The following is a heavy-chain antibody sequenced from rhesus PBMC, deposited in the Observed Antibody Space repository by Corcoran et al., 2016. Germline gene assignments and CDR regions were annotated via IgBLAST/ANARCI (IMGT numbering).Heavy chain of an antibody. CDR1: GGSISGYYY. Sequence: QVQLQESGPGLVKPSETLSLTCTVSGGSISGYYYWCWIRPPPGKGLEWIGGIYVNSASTYSNPSLKSRVTISKDTSKNQFSLKLSSVTAADTAVYYCARPQYSSSYYFDYWGQGVLVTVSS. CDR3: ARPQYSSSYYFDY. J-gene: IGHJ4*01. CDR2: IYVNSAST. D-gene: IGHD6-43*01. V-gene: IGHV4-143*01.